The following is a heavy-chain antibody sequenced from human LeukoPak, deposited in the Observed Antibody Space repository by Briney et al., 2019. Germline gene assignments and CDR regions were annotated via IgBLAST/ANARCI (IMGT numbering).Heavy chain of an antibody. J-gene: IGHJ5*01. CDR2: IYFSGTP. CDR3: ARTSSWYAGAWFDS. V-gene: IGHV4-39*01. CDR1: RGSIRTADYY. D-gene: IGHD6-13*01. Sequence: SETLSLTCTVSRGSIRTADYYWAWVRQPPGEGLEWLGGIYFSGTPYFNPSLKSRVAVSIDTSKNQFSLKVTSVNASDTAVYFCARTSSWYAGAWFDSWGQGTLVTVSS.